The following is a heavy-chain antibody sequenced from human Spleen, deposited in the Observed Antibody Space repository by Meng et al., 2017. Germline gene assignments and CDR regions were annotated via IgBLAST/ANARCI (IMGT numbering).Heavy chain of an antibody. CDR1: GGSFSDYY. D-gene: IGHD4-11*01. CDR2: INHSGST. J-gene: IGHJ4*02. CDR3: ARGPTTMAHDFDY. V-gene: IGHV4-34*01. Sequence: QVQLPQWGPGLLKPPETLSLTCVVSGGSFSDYYWSWIRQPPGKGLEWIGEINHSGSTNYNPSLESRATISVDTSQNNLSLKLSSVTAADSAVYYCARGPTTMAHDFDYWGQGTLVTVSS.